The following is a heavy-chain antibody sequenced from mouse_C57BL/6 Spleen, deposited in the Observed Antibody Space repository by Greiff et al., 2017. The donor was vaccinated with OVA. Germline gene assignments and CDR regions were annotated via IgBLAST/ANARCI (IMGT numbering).Heavy chain of an antibody. D-gene: IGHD2-12*01. CDR1: GYAFSSSW. CDR3: ARYEENY. Sequence: VQLQQSGPELVKPGASVKISCKASGYAFSSSWMNWVKQRPGKGLEWIGRIYPGDGDTNYNGKFKGKATLTADKSSSTAYMQLSSLTSEDSAVYFCARYEENYGGQGTTLTVSS. CDR2: IYPGDGDT. V-gene: IGHV1-82*01. J-gene: IGHJ2*01.